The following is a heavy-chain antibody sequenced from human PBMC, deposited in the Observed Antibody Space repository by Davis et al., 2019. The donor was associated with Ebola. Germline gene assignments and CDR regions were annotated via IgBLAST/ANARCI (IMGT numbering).Heavy chain of an antibody. J-gene: IGHJ4*02. D-gene: IGHD2-15*01. CDR2: ISAYNGNT. CDR1: GYTFTSYG. CDR3: ARDLWFQSVAATPDLDY. Sequence: ASVKVSCKASGYTFTSYGISWVRQAPGQGLEWMGWISAYNGNTNYAQKLQGRVTMTTDTSTSTAYMELRSLRSEDTAVYYCARDLWFQSVAATPDLDYWGQGTLVTVSS. V-gene: IGHV1-18*01.